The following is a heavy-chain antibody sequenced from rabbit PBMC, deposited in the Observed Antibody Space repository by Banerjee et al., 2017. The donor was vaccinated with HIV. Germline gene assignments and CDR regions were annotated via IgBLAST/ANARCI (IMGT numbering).Heavy chain of an antibody. CDR2: IYAGSSGST. D-gene: IGHD4-1*01. V-gene: IGHV1S45*01. CDR3: ARVTGSVWGVGFGL. Sequence: QEQLVESGGGLVQPGGSLKLSCKASGFDFSSYGVSWVRQAPGKGLEWIACIYAGSSGSTYYASWVNGRFTIARTSSTTVTLQMTSLTAADTATYFCARVTGSVWGVGFGLWGPGTLVTDS. CDR1: GFDFSSYG. J-gene: IGHJ4*01.